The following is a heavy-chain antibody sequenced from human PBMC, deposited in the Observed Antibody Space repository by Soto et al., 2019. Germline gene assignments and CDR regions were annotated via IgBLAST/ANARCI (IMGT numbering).Heavy chain of an antibody. CDR2: ISYDGSNK. Sequence: GGSLRLSCAASGFTFSSYGMHWVRQAPGKGLEWVAVISYDGSNKYYADSVKGRFTISRDNSKNTLYLQMNSLRAEDTAVYYCEKSHHSSHFDYWGQGTLVTVSS. V-gene: IGHV3-30*18. D-gene: IGHD2-15*01. J-gene: IGHJ4*02. CDR1: GFTFSSYG. CDR3: EKSHHSSHFDY.